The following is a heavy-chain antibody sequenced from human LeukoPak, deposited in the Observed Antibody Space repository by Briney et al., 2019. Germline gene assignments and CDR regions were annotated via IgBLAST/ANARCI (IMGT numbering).Heavy chain of an antibody. CDR3: ARAWQWYYDSGGYTP. CDR2: INPNSGGT. CDR1: GYTFTGYY. Sequence: ASVKVSCKASGYTFTGYYMHWVRQAPGQGLEWMGWINPNSGGTNYAQKFQGRVTMTRDTSISTAYMELSRLRSDDTAVYYCARAWQWYYDSGGYTPWGQGTLVTVSS. J-gene: IGHJ4*02. V-gene: IGHV1-2*02. D-gene: IGHD3-22*01.